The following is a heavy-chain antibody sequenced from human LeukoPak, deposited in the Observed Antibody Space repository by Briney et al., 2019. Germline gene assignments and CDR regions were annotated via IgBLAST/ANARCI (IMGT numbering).Heavy chain of an antibody. CDR1: GGSISSYY. CDR3: ASLIRQGHYAMDV. CDR2: MHYSGNT. J-gene: IGHJ6*02. Sequence: SETLSLTCTVSGGSISSYYWSWIRQSPGRGLEWICYMHYSGNTKYTSSLKSRVTISLDTSKNQFSLRLSSVTAADTAVYYCASLIRQGHYAMDVWGQGTMVTVSS. V-gene: IGHV4-59*01.